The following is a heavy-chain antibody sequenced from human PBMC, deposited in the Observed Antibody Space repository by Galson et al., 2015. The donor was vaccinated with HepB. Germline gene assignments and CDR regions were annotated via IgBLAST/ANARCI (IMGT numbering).Heavy chain of an antibody. CDR2: ISYDGTNK. V-gene: IGHV3-30-3*01. J-gene: IGHJ4*02. Sequence: SLRLSCAVSGFTFNNYAMHWVRQTPGKGLEWVAVISYDGTNKYYADSVKGRFTISRDNSKNTLYLQVNSLRVEDTAVYYCARDLIAGPTWVGRGYFDYWGQGTLVTVSS. CDR3: ARDLIAGPTWVGRGYFDY. CDR1: GFTFNNYA. D-gene: IGHD1-26*01.